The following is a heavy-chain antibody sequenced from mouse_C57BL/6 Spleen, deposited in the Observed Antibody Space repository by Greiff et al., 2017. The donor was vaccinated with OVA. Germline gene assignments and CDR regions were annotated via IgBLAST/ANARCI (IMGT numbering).Heavy chain of an antibody. V-gene: IGHV1-80*01. CDR3: ASCDYDGVGAMDY. D-gene: IGHD2-4*01. CDR2: IYPGDGDT. CDR1: GYAFSSYW. J-gene: IGHJ4*01. Sequence: QVQLQQSGAELVKPGASVKISCKASGYAFSSYWMNWVKQRPGKGLEWIGQIYPGDGDTNYNGKFTGKATLTADKSSSTAYMQLSSLTSEDSAVEFCASCDYDGVGAMDYWGQGTSVTVSS.